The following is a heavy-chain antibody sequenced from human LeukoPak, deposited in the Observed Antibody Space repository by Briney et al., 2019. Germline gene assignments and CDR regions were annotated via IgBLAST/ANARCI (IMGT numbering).Heavy chain of an antibody. Sequence: GGSLRLSCAASGFTFSSYGMHWVRQAPGKGLEWVAVISYDGSNKYYADSVKGRFTISRDNSKNTLYLQMNSLRAEDTAVYYCAKDEDAAAGDYWGQGTLVTVSS. V-gene: IGHV3-30*18. CDR3: AKDEDAAAGDY. CDR2: ISYDGSNK. CDR1: GFTFSSYG. J-gene: IGHJ4*02. D-gene: IGHD6-13*01.